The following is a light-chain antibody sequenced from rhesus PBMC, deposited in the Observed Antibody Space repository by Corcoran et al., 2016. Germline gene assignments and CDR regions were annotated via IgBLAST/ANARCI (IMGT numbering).Light chain of an antibody. CDR2: GAS. CDR3: QQDYSWPWT. V-gene: IGKV3-24*04. CDR1: QRVGSF. Sequence: ETVVTQSPATLSLSPGERATLSFRASQRVGSFLAWYQQTPGQAPRPLIYGASSRATGIPARFSGSGSRTEFQLTSSSLEAEEGGFYYCQQDYSWPWTVGQGTKVEI. J-gene: IGKJ1*01.